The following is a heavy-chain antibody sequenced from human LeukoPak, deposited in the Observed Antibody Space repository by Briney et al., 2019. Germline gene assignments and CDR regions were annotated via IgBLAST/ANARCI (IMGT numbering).Heavy chain of an antibody. CDR2: IIPIFGTA. CDR3: ARVLGVVPAAIGFDNWFDP. J-gene: IGHJ5*02. Sequence: SVKVSCKASGGTFSSYTISWVRQAPGQGLEWMGGIIPIFGTANYAQKFQGRVTITADKSTSTAYMELSSLRSEDTAVYYCARVLGVVPAAIGFDNWFDPWGQGTLVTVSS. CDR1: GGTFSSYT. V-gene: IGHV1-69*06. D-gene: IGHD2-2*01.